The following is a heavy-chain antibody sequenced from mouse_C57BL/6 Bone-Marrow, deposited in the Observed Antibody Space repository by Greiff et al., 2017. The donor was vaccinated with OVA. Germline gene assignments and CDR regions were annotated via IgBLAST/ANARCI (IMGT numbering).Heavy chain of an antibody. Sequence: VKVVESGPGLVQPSQSLSITCTVSGFSLTSYGVHWVRQPPGKGLEWLGVIWSGGSTDYNAAFISRLSISKDNSKSQVFFKMNSLQADDTAIYYCAKSHYGSSLGWFAYWGQGTLVTVSA. V-gene: IGHV2-4*01. CDR2: IWSGGST. CDR3: AKSHYGSSLGWFAY. J-gene: IGHJ3*01. CDR1: GFSLTSYG. D-gene: IGHD1-1*01.